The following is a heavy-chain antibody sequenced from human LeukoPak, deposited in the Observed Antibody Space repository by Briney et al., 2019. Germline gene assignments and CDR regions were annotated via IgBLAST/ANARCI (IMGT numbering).Heavy chain of an antibody. J-gene: IGHJ4*02. V-gene: IGHV4-39*01. CDR2: IYYSGST. CDR3: ASGSYYYDSSGPFDY. Sequence: PSETLSLTCTVFGGSISSSSYYWGWIRQPPGKGLEWIGSIYYSGSTYYNPSLKSRVTISVDTSKNQFSLKLSSVTAADTAVYYCASGSYYYDSSGPFDYWGQGTLVTVSS. D-gene: IGHD3-22*01. CDR1: GGSISSSSYY.